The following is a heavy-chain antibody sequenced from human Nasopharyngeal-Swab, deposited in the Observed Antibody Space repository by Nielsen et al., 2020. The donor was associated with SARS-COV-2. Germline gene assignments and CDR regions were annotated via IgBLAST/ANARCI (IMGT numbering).Heavy chain of an antibody. CDR1: GFIFSDYS. CDR2: ISSSSSTI. V-gene: IGHV3-48*01. Sequence: GESLKISRAASGFIFSDYSMNWVRQAPGKGLEWVSHISSSSSTIYYADSVKGRFTITRDNAKNSLYLQMDSLRAEDTAVYYCARGGQGTYYYDSSGYYGEYYFDYWGQGTLVTVSS. D-gene: IGHD3-22*01. J-gene: IGHJ4*02. CDR3: ARGGQGTYYYDSSGYYGEYYFDY.